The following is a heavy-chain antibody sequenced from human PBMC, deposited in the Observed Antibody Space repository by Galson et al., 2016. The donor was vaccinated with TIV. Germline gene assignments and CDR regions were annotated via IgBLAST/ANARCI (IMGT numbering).Heavy chain of an antibody. CDR1: GYNFATYW. J-gene: IGHJ6*02. CDR3: ARLVNTGYHFHFMDF. V-gene: IGHV5-51*01. CDR2: VNPGGSDT. D-gene: IGHD3-22*01. Sequence: QSGAEVTKPGESLKISCKGSGYNFATYWIAWVRQMPGKGLDWVGIVNPGGSDTIYSQSFQGQVIISADTSISTAYLQWRRLKAADTAMFYCARLVNTGYHFHFMDFWGQGTTVTVSS.